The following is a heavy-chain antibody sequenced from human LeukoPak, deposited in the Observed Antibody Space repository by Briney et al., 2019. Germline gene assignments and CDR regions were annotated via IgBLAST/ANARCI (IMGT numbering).Heavy chain of an antibody. CDR3: ARVSSSSWYRWFDP. Sequence: PSETLSLTCTVSGGSISSYYWSWIRQPPGKGLERIGYIYYSGSTNYNPSLKSRVTISVDTSKNQSSLKLSSVTAADTAVYYCARVSSSSWYRWFDPWGQGTLVTVSS. V-gene: IGHV4-59*01. CDR2: IYYSGST. CDR1: GGSISSYY. D-gene: IGHD6-13*01. J-gene: IGHJ5*02.